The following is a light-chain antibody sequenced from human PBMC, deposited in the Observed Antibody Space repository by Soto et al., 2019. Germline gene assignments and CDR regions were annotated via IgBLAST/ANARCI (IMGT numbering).Light chain of an antibody. CDR2: EGN. CDR3: CSYAGSSTLI. CDR1: SSDVGSYNF. J-gene: IGLJ2*01. V-gene: IGLV2-23*01. Sequence: QSALTQPASVSGSPGQSITISCTGTSSDVGSYNFVSWYQQHPGKAPKLMIYEGNKRPSGVSNRFSGSKSGNTASLTISGLQAEDEADYYCCSYAGSSTLIFGGGTKPTVL.